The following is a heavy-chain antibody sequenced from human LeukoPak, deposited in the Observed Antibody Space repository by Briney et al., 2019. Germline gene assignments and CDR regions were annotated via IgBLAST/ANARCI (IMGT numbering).Heavy chain of an antibody. D-gene: IGHD6-13*01. Sequence: SQTLSLTCTVSDGSISSGGYYWSWIRQPPGKGLEWIGYIYHSGSTYYNPSLKSRVTISVDRSKNQFSLKLSSVTAADTAVYYCARGIAAAGVDYWGQGTLVTVSS. CDR3: ARGIAAAGVDY. CDR2: IYHSGST. V-gene: IGHV4-30-2*01. J-gene: IGHJ4*02. CDR1: DGSISSGGYY.